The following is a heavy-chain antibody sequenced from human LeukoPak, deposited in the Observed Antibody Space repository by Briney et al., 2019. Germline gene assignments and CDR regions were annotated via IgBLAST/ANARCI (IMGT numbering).Heavy chain of an antibody. CDR2: MSGSGGST. CDR3: VRGSEGYSHADIWYY. V-gene: IGHV3-23*01. CDR1: GFTHTNYA. Sequence: PGGSLRLSCAASGFTHTNYAMSWVHQAPGKELEWVSAMSGSGGSTYYVDSVRGRFTISRDNSKNALYLQMNSLRAEDTAVYYCVRGSEGYSHADIWYYWGQGTLVTVSS. D-gene: IGHD3-9*01. J-gene: IGHJ4*02.